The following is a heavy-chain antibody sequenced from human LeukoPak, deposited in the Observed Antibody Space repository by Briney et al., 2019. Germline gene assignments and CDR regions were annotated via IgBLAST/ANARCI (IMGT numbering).Heavy chain of an antibody. CDR2: TYYRSKWYN. Sequence: SQTLSLTCAISGDSVSSNSAAWNWIRQSPSRGLEWLGRTYYRSKWYNDYAVSVKSRITINPDTPKNQFSLQLNSVTPEDTAVYYCARDGGASIAAAGTGYYYYYYMDVWGKRTTVTGSS. CDR1: GDSVSSNSAA. J-gene: IGHJ6*03. D-gene: IGHD6-13*01. CDR3: ARDGGASIAAAGTGYYYYYYMDV. V-gene: IGHV6-1*01.